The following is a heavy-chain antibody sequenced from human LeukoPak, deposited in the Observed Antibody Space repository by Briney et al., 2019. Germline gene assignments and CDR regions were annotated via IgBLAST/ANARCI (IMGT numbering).Heavy chain of an antibody. J-gene: IGHJ6*02. D-gene: IGHD3-10*01. CDR1: GYTFTSYD. Sequence: ASVKVSCKASGYTFTSYDINWVRQATGQGLEWMGWMNPNSGNTGYAQKFQGRVTITRNTSISTAYMELSSLRSEDTAVYYCAREEYYYGSGSYIDVWGQGTTVTVSS. CDR3: AREEYYYGSGSYIDV. V-gene: IGHV1-8*03. CDR2: MNPNSGNT.